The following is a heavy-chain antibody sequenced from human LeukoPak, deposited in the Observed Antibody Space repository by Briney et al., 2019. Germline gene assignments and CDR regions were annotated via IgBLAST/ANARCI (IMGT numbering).Heavy chain of an antibody. J-gene: IGHJ6*03. V-gene: IGHV4-34*01. D-gene: IGHD2-21*02. Sequence: SETLSLTCAVYGGSFSGYYWSWIRQPLGKGLEWIGEINHSGSTNYNPSLKSRVTISVDTSKNQFSLKLSSVTAADTAVYYCARGGKSRGVTTVPAYYYYMDVWGKGTTVTVSS. CDR1: GGSFSGYY. CDR2: INHSGST. CDR3: ARGGKSRGVTTVPAYYYYMDV.